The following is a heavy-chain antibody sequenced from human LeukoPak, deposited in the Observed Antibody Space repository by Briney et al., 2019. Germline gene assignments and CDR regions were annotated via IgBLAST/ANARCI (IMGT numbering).Heavy chain of an antibody. V-gene: IGHV3-30*02. Sequence: GGSLRLSCAATGFDFGNYAMHWVRQAPGKGLEWVAFIRYDGSNKYYADSVKGRFTISRDNSKNTLYLQMNSLRAEDTAVYYCAKRGSVRDYYGSGSMDYFDYWGQGTLVTVSS. J-gene: IGHJ4*02. CDR3: AKRGSVRDYYGSGSMDYFDY. D-gene: IGHD3-10*01. CDR2: IRYDGSNK. CDR1: GFDFGNYA.